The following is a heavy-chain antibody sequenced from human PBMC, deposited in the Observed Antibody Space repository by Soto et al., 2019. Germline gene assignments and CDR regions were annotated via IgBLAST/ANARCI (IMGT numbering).Heavy chain of an antibody. J-gene: IGHJ4*02. CDR1: GFSLGTNGVG. CDR2: IYWDDDK. V-gene: IGHV2-5*02. D-gene: IGHD3-22*01. Sequence: QITLKESGPTLVKPTQTLTLTCTFSGFSLGTNGVGVGWIRQPPGQALEWLALIYWDDDKRYRPSLKSRLTITKDTSKNQVGLIMTNMDPVDTATYYCAHKGKNYYDNSDYEYYFDYWGQGTLVTVSS. CDR3: AHKGKNYYDNSDYEYYFDY.